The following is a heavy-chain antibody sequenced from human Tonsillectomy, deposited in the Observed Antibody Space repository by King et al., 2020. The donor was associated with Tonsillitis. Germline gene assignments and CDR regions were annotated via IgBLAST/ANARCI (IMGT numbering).Heavy chain of an antibody. V-gene: IGHV1-46*01. Sequence: QLVQSGAEVKKPGASVKVSCKASGYTFTSYYMHWVRQALGQGLEWMGIINPNGGSTTYAQRFQGRVTMTRDTSTSTVYMELSSLRSEDTAVYYCARDWFCGGGSCYPYFDYWGQGTLVTVSS. CDR3: ARDWFCGGGSCYPYFDY. D-gene: IGHD2-15*01. CDR2: INPNGGST. J-gene: IGHJ4*02. CDR1: GYTFTSYY.